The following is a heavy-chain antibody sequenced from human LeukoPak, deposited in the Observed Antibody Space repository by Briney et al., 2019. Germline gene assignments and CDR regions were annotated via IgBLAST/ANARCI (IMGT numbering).Heavy chain of an antibody. J-gene: IGHJ6*02. CDR2: IIPILGTA. V-gene: IGHV1-69*08. CDR3: ARDSWEWLLSD. D-gene: IGHD3-3*01. Sequence: GSSVKVSCKASGGTFSSYTISWVRQAPGQGLEWMGRIIPILGTANYVQKFQGRVTITADKSTSTAYMELSSLRSEDTAVYYCARDSWEWLLSDWGQGTTVTVSS. CDR1: GGTFSSYT.